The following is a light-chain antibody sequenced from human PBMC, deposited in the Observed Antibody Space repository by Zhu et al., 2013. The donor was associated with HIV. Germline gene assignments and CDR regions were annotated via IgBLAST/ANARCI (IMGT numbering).Light chain of an antibody. CDR1: HDISTW. V-gene: IGKV1D-12*01. Sequence: IQMTQSPSSVSASVGDSVTIACRASHDISTWLAWFQQKPGKAPNLLVYAASTLRDGVPSRFSGRGSGTDFTLTISSLQPEDFATYYCQQYSSYPFTFGPGTKV. CDR2: AAS. CDR3: QQYSSYPFT. J-gene: IGKJ3*01.